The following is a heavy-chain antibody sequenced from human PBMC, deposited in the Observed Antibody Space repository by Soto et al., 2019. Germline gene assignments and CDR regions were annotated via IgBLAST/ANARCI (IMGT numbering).Heavy chain of an antibody. V-gene: IGHV4-59*08. Sequence: SETLSLTCTVSGGSIASYYWSWIRQPPGKGLEWIGYIFNSGSTFYNPSLKSRVTISVDTSKNQFSLKLSSATAADTAVYYCARTYYDILTGSPIWGQGTLVTVSS. CDR3: ARTYYDILTGSPI. CDR1: GGSIASYY. J-gene: IGHJ4*02. CDR2: IFNSGST. D-gene: IGHD3-9*01.